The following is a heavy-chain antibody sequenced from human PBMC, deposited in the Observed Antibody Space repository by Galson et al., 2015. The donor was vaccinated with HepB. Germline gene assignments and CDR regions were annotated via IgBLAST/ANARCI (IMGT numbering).Heavy chain of an antibody. CDR3: AREGGEEPTRTFDY. CDR2: ISYDGNEK. J-gene: IGHJ4*02. Sequence: SLRLSCAVSGFTFGYFAMHWVRQAPGKGLEWVAAISYDGNEKYYSVSLKGRVTISRDNSKNTLYLQMNSLRVEETAVYYCAREGGEEPTRTFDYWGQGAPVTVSS. D-gene: IGHD1-1*01. V-gene: IGHV3-30*04. CDR1: GFTFGYFA.